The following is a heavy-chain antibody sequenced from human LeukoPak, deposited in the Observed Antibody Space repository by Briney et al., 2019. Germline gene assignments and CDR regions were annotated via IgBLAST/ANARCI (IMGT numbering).Heavy chain of an antibody. Sequence: SVKVSCKASGDTFNNYAVNWVRQAPGQGLEWMGAFIPLFGTANYAHNLQGRVTITADGSTSTAYMELTSLKSEDTAVYYCTRGPVGTTHDSWGQGTLVTVSS. D-gene: IGHD1-7*01. J-gene: IGHJ5*01. CDR2: FIPLFGTA. CDR3: TRGPVGTTHDS. CDR1: GDTFNNYA. V-gene: IGHV1-69*13.